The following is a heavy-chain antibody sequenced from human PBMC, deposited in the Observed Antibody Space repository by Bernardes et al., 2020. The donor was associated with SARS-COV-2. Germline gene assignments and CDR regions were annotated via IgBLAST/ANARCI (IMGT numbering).Heavy chain of an antibody. CDR1: GGSFSGYY. CDR3: VRSAGWFGDFDY. Sequence: SETLSLTCAVYGGSFSGYYWTWIRQPPGKGLQWIGEINHSGSTNYSPSLKSRVTISVDASKNQFSLKLTSVTAADTAVYYCVRSAGWFGDFDYWGQGTLVTVSS. CDR2: INHSGST. J-gene: IGHJ4*02. V-gene: IGHV4-34*01. D-gene: IGHD3-10*01.